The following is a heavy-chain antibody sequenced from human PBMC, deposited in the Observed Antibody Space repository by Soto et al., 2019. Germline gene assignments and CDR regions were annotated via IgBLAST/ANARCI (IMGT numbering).Heavy chain of an antibody. V-gene: IGHV3-21*01. Sequence: LSCAASGFTFSSYSMNWVRQAPGKGLEWVSSISSSSSYIYYADSVKGRFTISRDNAKNSLYLQMNSLRAEDTAVYYCARDYDFWSGFDYWGQGTLVTVSS. J-gene: IGHJ4*02. CDR2: ISSSSSYI. CDR1: GFTFSSYS. CDR3: ARDYDFWSGFDY. D-gene: IGHD3-3*01.